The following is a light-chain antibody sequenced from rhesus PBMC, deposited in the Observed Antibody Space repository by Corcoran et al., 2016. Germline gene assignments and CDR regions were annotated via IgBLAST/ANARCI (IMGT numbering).Light chain of an antibody. J-gene: IGKJ1*01. Sequence: DIQMTQSPSSLSASVGDRVTITCQESQAISNHLAWYMQKPGKVPKLLTYKESTLQSGVPSRFNGRGSWTECTLTISSLQPEDFATYYCQHGYGITPTFGQGTKVEIK. CDR3: QHGYGITPT. V-gene: IGKV1-25*01. CDR2: KES. CDR1: QAISNH.